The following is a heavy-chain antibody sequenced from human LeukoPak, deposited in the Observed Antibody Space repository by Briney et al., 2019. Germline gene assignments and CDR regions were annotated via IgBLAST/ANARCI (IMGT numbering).Heavy chain of an antibody. D-gene: IGHD3-10*01. CDR3: ARQWFGVAPSRNDAFDI. CDR2: IKRDGSEK. J-gene: IGHJ3*02. Sequence: PGGSLRLSCVASGFTFSSYWMSWVRQAPGKGREGVANIKRDGSEKYYVDSVKGRFTISRDNAKNSLYLQMNSLRAEDTAMYYCARQWFGVAPSRNDAFDIWGQGAMVTVSS. V-gene: IGHV3-7*01. CDR1: GFTFSSYW.